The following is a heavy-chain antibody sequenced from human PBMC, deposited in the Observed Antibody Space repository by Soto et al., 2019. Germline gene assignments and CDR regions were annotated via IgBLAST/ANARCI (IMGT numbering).Heavy chain of an antibody. Sequence: SETLSLTCTVSGASLSRGTDSWSWIRQAPGKAPEWICFIYNSGDTYYNPSLKSRLTVSVDRSRNQFSVKLTSVNAADTAVYFCARDYRTSAGRHFDYWGQGILVTVSS. CDR1: GASLSRGTDS. D-gene: IGHD3-16*02. V-gene: IGHV4-30-2*01. CDR2: IYNSGDT. J-gene: IGHJ4*02. CDR3: ARDYRTSAGRHFDY.